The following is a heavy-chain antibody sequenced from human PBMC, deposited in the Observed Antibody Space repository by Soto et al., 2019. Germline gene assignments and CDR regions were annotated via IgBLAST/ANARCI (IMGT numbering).Heavy chain of an antibody. D-gene: IGHD3-22*01. CDR1: GYTFTSYG. CDR2: ISAYNGNT. V-gene: IGHV1-18*01. J-gene: IGHJ3*02. CDR3: ARVSYYYDSSGYYTGAFDI. Sequence: ASVKVSCKASGYTFTSYGISWVRQAPGQGLEWMGWISAYNGNTNYSQKFQGRVTITRDTSASTAYMELSSLRSEDTAVYYCARVSYYYDSSGYYTGAFDIWGQGTMVTVSS.